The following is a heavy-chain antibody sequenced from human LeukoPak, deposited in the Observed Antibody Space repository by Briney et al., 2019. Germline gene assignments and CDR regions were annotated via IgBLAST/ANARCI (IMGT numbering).Heavy chain of an antibody. V-gene: IGHV3-21*01. CDR3: SRDHIVGATNFDY. J-gene: IGHJ4*02. CDR2: ISSSSSYI. D-gene: IGHD1-26*01. Sequence: PGGSLRLSCAASGFTFSSYSMNWVRQAPGKGLEWVSSISSSSSYIYYADSVKGRFTISRDNAKNSLYLQMNSLRAEDTAVYYCSRDHIVGATNFDYWGQGTLVTVSS. CDR1: GFTFSSYS.